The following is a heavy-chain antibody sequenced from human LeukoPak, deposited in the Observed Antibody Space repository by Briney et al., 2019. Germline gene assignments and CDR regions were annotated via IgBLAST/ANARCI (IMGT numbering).Heavy chain of an antibody. CDR3: ARHKGESHGEDY. V-gene: IGHV4-59*08. J-gene: IGHJ4*02. D-gene: IGHD5-18*01. Sequence: SETLSLTCTVSGGSISSYYWSWIRPPPGKGPEGIGYLYYSWSTNYHPSLKSRVTISVDTSNNQFSLNLSSETAAGTAVYYWARHKGESHGEDYWGQGTLVTVSS. CDR1: GGSISSYY. CDR2: LYYSWST.